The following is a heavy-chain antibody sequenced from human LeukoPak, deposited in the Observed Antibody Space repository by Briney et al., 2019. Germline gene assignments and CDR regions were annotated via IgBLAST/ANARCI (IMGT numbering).Heavy chain of an antibody. V-gene: IGHV3-48*01. Sequence: GGSLRLSCAASGFTFSSYSMNWVRQAPGKGLEWVSYISSSSSTIYYADSVKGRFTISRDNAKNSLYLQMNSLRAEDTAVYYCARASVIVVDAFDIWGQGTMVTVSS. J-gene: IGHJ3*02. CDR2: ISSSSSTI. CDR1: GFTFSSYS. CDR3: ARASVIVVDAFDI. D-gene: IGHD2-21*01.